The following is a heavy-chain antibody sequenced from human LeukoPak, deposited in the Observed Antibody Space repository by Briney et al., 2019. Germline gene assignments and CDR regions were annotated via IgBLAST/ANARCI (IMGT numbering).Heavy chain of an antibody. V-gene: IGHV3-7*01. J-gene: IGHJ6*04. CDR1: GFTFSNYW. CDR2: IKEDGSVK. Sequence: GGSLRLSCVVSGFTFSNYWMSWVRQAPGKGLEWVANIKEDGSVKSYVDSVKGRFTISRDNAKNSLYLQMNSLRAEDTAVYYCVRESDFWSGPGIGRPLDVWGKGTTVTVSS. CDR3: VRESDFWSGPGIGRPLDV. D-gene: IGHD3-3*01.